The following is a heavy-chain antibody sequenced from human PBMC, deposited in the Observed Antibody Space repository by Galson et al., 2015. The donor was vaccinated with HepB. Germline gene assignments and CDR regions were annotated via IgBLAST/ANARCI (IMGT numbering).Heavy chain of an antibody. CDR2: MSDTGVNT. V-gene: IGHV3-23*01. Sequence: SLRLSCAASGFIFKNYAMTWVRQAPGTGLEWVSGMSDTGVNTYYADAVKGRFTISRDNSKKMLYLHMSGLRVEDTATYFCVKGADSNGDRYDYWGQGTLVTVS. CDR3: VKGADSNGDRYDY. CDR1: GFIFKNYA. J-gene: IGHJ4*02. D-gene: IGHD1-1*01.